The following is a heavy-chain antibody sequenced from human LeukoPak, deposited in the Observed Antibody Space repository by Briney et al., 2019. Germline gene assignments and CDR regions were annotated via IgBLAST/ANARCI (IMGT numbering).Heavy chain of an antibody. D-gene: IGHD2-21*01. V-gene: IGHV1-8*02. J-gene: IGHJ3*02. Sequence: ASVTVSCKASGGTFSTYTFTWVRQSPGQGLEWMGWMNPNSGNTGYAQKFQGRVTMTRNTSISTAYMELSSLRSEDTAVYYCARGGIRLWDAFDIWGQGTMVTVSS. CDR3: ARGGIRLWDAFDI. CDR2: MNPNSGNT. CDR1: GGTFSTYT.